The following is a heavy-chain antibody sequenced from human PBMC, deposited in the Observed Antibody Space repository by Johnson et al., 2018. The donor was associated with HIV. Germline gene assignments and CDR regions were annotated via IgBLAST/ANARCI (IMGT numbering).Heavy chain of an antibody. Sequence: QLLESGGGVVQPGGSLRLSCAASGFTFSSYGMHWVRQAPGKGLEWVAFIRYDGSTKYYADSVKGRFTISRDNSKNTLYLQMNSLKTEDTAVYYCTSSITMIVVATLNDAFDIWGQGTMVTVSS. J-gene: IGHJ3*02. CDR3: TSSITMIVVATLNDAFDI. CDR1: GFTFSSYG. CDR2: IRYDGSTK. V-gene: IGHV3-30*02. D-gene: IGHD3-22*01.